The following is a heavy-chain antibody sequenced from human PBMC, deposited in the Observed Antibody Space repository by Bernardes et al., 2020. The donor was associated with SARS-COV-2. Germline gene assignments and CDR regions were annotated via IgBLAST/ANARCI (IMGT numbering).Heavy chain of an antibody. Sequence: GGSLRLSCAPSGFIFSNYWMHWVRQVPGKGLVWVSRIDTDGSTTNYADSVKGRFTISRDNAKNTLYLEMTSLRVEDTAVYYCTRDLAGAASYWGQGALVTVSS. CDR3: TRDLAGAASY. J-gene: IGHJ4*02. CDR1: GFIFSNYW. D-gene: IGHD6-19*01. V-gene: IGHV3-74*01. CDR2: IDTDGSTT.